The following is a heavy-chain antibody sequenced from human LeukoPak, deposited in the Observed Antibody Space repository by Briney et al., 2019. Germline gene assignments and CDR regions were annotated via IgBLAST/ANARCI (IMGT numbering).Heavy chain of an antibody. V-gene: IGHV3-23*01. CDR3: XKVPTFYGGNSET. D-gene: IGHD4-23*01. CDR1: GFTFSSYA. CDR2: ISGSGGST. J-gene: IGHJ4*02. Sequence: GGSLRLSCAASGFTFSSYAMSWVRQAPGKGLEWVSAISGSGGSTYYADSVKGRFTISRDNSKNTLYLQMNSLRAEDTAVYYXXKVPTFYGGNSETWGQGTLVTVSS.